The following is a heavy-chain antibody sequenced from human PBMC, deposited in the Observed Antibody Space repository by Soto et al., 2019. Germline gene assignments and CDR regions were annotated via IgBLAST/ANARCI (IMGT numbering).Heavy chain of an antibody. CDR3: ARSITGTTSFDY. CDR2: SRDKGNSYST. D-gene: IGHD1-7*01. Sequence: EVQLVESGGDLVQPGGSLRLSCAASGFTFSDHYIDWVRQAPGKGLEWVGRSRDKGNSYSTDYAASVKCRFTISRDASKNSLYLQMNSLKTEDTALYYCARSITGTTSFDYWGQGTLVTVSS. J-gene: IGHJ4*02. V-gene: IGHV3-72*01. CDR1: GFTFSDHY.